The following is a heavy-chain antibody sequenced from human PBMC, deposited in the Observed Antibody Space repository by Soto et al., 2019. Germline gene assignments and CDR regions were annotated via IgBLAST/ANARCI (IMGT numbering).Heavy chain of an antibody. J-gene: IGHJ4*02. CDR1: GFTFSSYW. V-gene: IGHV3-7*01. CDR3: ARDSRYYGSGSYYTDY. CDR2: IKQDGSEK. D-gene: IGHD3-10*01. Sequence: GGSLRLSCAPSGFTFSSYWMSWVRPAPGKGLEWVANIKQDGSEKYYVDSVKGRFTISRDNAKNSLYLQMNSLRAEDTAVYYCARDSRYYGSGSYYTDYWGQGTLVTVSS.